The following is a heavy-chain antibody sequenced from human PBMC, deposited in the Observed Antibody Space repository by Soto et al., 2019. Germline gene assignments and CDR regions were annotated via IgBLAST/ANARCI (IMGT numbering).Heavy chain of an antibody. D-gene: IGHD6-13*01. J-gene: IGHJ5*02. CDR2: ISADNGNT. V-gene: IGHV1-18*04. CDR3: ARVAVPRRIAAAAPLYNWFDP. CDR1: GYTFTSYG. Sequence: QVQLVQSGAEVKKPGASVKVSCKASGYTFTSYGITWVRQAPGQGLEWMGWISADNGNTHYAQNLQGRVTMTTDTSTSTAYMELRSRRSDATAVYYCARVAVPRRIAAAAPLYNWFDPWGQGTLVTVSS.